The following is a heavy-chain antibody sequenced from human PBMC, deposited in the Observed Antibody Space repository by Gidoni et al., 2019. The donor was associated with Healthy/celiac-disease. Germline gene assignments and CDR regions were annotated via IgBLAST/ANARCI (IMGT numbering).Heavy chain of an antibody. D-gene: IGHD2-2*01. CDR1: GGTCSSYA. J-gene: IGHJ6*02. CDR2: IIPIFGTA. CDR3: AGYCSSTSCAEGYGMDV. V-gene: IGHV1-69*01. Sequence: HVQPVQSGAEAKKPGSSVTVSCKTAGGTCSSYAMSWVRQAPGQGLEWMGGIIPIFGTANYAQKFQGRVTITADESTSTAYMELSSLRSEDTAVYYCAGYCSSTSCAEGYGMDVWGQGTTVTVSS.